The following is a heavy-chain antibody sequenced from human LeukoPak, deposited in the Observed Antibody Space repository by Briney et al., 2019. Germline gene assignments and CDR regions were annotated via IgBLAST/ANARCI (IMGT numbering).Heavy chain of an antibody. V-gene: IGHV4-39*07. Sequence: SETLSLTCTVSGGSISSSSYYWGWIRQPPGKGLEWIGSIYYSGSTYYNPSLKSRATISVDTSKNQFSLKLSSVTAADTAVYYCARARKELLWFGELLGNYYYYHMDVWGKGTTVTVSS. CDR3: ARARKELLWFGELLGNYYYYHMDV. D-gene: IGHD3-10*01. J-gene: IGHJ6*03. CDR1: GGSISSSSYY. CDR2: IYYSGST.